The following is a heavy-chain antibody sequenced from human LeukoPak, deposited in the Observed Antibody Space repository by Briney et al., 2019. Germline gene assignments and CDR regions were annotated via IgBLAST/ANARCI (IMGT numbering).Heavy chain of an antibody. Sequence: SETLSLTCTVSGGSISSSSYYWGWIRQPPGKGLEWIGSVYYSGSTYYSPSLKSRVIISVDTSKNQFSLKLRSVTAADTAVYYCARRSDSGSYYYFDFWGQGTLVTVSS. V-gene: IGHV4-39*01. CDR2: VYYSGST. CDR3: ARRSDSGSYYYFDF. J-gene: IGHJ4*02. D-gene: IGHD1-26*01. CDR1: GGSISSSSYY.